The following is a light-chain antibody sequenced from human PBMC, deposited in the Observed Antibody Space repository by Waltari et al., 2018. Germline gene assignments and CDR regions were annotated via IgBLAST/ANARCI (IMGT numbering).Light chain of an antibody. CDR2: SNN. CDR1: SSTIGSNT. V-gene: IGLV1-44*01. J-gene: IGLJ1*01. CDR3: AAWDDSLNGRGV. Sequence: QSVLTQPPSASGTPGQRVTISCSGSSSTIGSNTVNWSQQLPGTAPKLLIYSNNQRPSGVPDRFSGSKSGTSASLAISGLQSEDEADYYCAAWDDSLNGRGVFGTGTKVTVL.